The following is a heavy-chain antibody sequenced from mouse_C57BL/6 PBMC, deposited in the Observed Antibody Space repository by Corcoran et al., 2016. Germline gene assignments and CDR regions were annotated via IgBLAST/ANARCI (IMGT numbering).Heavy chain of an antibody. Sequence: QIQLVQSGPELKKPGETVKISCKASGYTFTTYGMSWVKQAPGKGLKWMGWINTYSGVPTYADDFKGRFAFSLETSASTAYLQINNLKNEDTATYFCARQYHYYGSIPWFAYGGQGTLVTVSA. CDR3: ARQYHYYGSIPWFAY. V-gene: IGHV9-3*01. CDR2: INTYSGVP. J-gene: IGHJ3*01. CDR1: GYTFTTYG. D-gene: IGHD1-1*01.